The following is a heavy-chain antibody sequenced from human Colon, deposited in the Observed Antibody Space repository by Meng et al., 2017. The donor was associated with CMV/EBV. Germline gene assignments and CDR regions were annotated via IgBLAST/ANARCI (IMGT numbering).Heavy chain of an antibody. CDR3: ARLGGVYGDYEAY. CDR2: ISWNSGSI. CDR1: GFTFDDHT. Sequence: SLKISCAASGFTFDDHTMHWVRQAPGKGLEWVSGISWNSGSIGYADFVKGRFTISRDNAKNSLYLQMDTLRADDTGVYYCARLGGVYGDYEAYWGQGTLVTVSS. J-gene: IGHJ4*02. V-gene: IGHV3-9*01. D-gene: IGHD4-17*01.